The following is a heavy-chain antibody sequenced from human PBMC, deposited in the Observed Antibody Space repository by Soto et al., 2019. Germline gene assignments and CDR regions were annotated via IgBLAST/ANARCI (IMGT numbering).Heavy chain of an antibody. CDR3: ARGPYYDFREYFDY. CDR1: GGSISSGVYY. V-gene: IGHV4-31*03. Sequence: SETLSLTCTVSGGSISSGVYYWSGIRHHPGKGLEWIGYIYYSGITYYNPSLKSRVTISVDTSKNQFSLKLSSVTAADTAVYYCARGPYYDFREYFDYWGQGTLVTVSS. CDR2: IYYSGIT. D-gene: IGHD3-3*01. J-gene: IGHJ4*02.